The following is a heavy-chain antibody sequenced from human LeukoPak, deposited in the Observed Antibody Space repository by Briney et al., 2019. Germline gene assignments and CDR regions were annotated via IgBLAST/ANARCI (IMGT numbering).Heavy chain of an antibody. V-gene: IGHV4-4*07. CDR2: IYTSGST. CDR3: ARVAQKLERIALAATSEWRANWYFDL. J-gene: IGHJ2*01. Sequence: PSETLSLTCTVSGGSIDSYHWSWIRNPAGRGLEWIGRIYTSGSTNYSPSLKSRVTMSVDTSKNQFSLKLSSVTAADTAVYYCARVAQKLERIALAATSEWRANWYFDLWGRGTLVTVSS. D-gene: IGHD6-19*01. CDR1: GGSIDSYH.